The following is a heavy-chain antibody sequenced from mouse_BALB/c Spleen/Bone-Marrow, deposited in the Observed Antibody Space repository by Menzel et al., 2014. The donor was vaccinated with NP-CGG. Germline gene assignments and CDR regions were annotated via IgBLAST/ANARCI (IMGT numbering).Heavy chain of an antibody. CDR3: TRNYVSHYFDY. J-gene: IGHJ2*01. D-gene: IGHD1-1*01. Sequence: EVQLQESGAELVKPGASVKLSCAASGFNIKDTFIHWVKQRPEQGLEWIGSIDPANDNSKFDPKFQGKATLTADTSSNTAYLHLSSLTSEDTAVYFCTRNYVSHYFDYWGQGTTLTVSS. CDR1: GFNIKDTF. CDR2: IDPANDNS. V-gene: IGHV14-3*02.